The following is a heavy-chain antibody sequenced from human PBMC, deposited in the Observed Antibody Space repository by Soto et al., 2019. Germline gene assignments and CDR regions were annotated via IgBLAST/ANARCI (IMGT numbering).Heavy chain of an antibody. V-gene: IGHV1-2*04. CDR1: GYTFTDSY. CDR3: ATWHEREHAYDV. CDR2: ISPSSGAT. J-gene: IGHJ3*01. D-gene: IGHD1-1*01. Sequence: ASVKVSCKASGYTFTDSYIHWVRQAPGKGLEWMGWISPSSGATQYAQKFQGWVTVTRDTSTSTVYLDLRPDDTAVYYCATWHEREHAYDVWGQGTTVTVSS.